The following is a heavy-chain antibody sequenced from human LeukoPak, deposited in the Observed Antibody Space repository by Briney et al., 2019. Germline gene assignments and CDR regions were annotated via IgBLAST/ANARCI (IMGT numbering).Heavy chain of an antibody. CDR1: GGTFSSYA. CDR3: ARASYILTGASYFDY. V-gene: IGHV1-69*06. D-gene: IGHD3-9*01. Sequence: SVKVSCKASGGTFSSYAISWVRQAPGQGLEWMGGIIPIFGTANYAQKFQGRVTITADKSTSTAYMELSSLRSEDTAVYYCARASYILTGASYFDYWGQGTLVTVSS. J-gene: IGHJ4*02. CDR2: IIPIFGTA.